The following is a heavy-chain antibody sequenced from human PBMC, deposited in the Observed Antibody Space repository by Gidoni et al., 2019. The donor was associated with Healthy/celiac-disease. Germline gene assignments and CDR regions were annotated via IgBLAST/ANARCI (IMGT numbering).Heavy chain of an antibody. V-gene: IGHV3-7*04. D-gene: IGHD3-10*01. J-gene: IGHJ6*02. Sequence: EVQLVASGGGLVQPGGSLRLSCAASGFTFSSYWMSWVRQAPGKGLEWVANIKQDGSEKYYVDSVKGRFTISRDNAKNSLYLQMNSLRAEDTAVYYCARDLWFGELFPRGMDVWGQGTTVTVSS. CDR2: IKQDGSEK. CDR1: GFTFSSYW. CDR3: ARDLWFGELFPRGMDV.